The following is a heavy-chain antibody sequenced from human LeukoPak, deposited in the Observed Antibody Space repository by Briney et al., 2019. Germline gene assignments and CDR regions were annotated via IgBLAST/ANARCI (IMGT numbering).Heavy chain of an antibody. J-gene: IGHJ6*03. CDR2: INPNGGST. D-gene: IGHD5-18*01. V-gene: IGHV1-46*01. CDR3: ARDGEVASSYGYYYYYMDV. Sequence: ASVKVSCKASGYTFTTYYMHWVRQAPGPGLGWMGIINPNGGSTSYAQKFHGRVTMTRDTSTSTVYMELSSLRSEDTAVYYCARDGEVASSYGYYYYYMDVWGKGTTVTVSS. CDR1: GYTFTTYY.